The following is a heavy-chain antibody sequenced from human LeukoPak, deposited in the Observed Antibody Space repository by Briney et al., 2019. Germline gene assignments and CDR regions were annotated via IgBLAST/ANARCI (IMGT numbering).Heavy chain of an antibody. CDR1: GGSISSSSYY. Sequence: SETLSLTCTVSGGSISSSSYYWGWIRQPPGKGLEWIGSIYYSGSTYYNPSLKSRVTISVDTSKNQFSLKLSSVTAADTAVYYCARRGYSGYEYYYYYMDVWGKGTTVTFSS. J-gene: IGHJ6*03. D-gene: IGHD5-12*01. CDR2: IYYSGST. CDR3: ARRGYSGYEYYYYYMDV. V-gene: IGHV4-39*07.